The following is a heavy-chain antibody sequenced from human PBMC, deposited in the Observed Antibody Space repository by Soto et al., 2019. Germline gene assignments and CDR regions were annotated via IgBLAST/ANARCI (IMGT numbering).Heavy chain of an antibody. CDR3: AKEWVYDTSGWSFDY. V-gene: IGHV3-30*18. J-gene: IGHJ4*02. CDR2: ISDDGSNK. Sequence: QVQLVESGGGVVQPGRSLRLSCAASGFTFSSYGMHWVRQAPGKGLEWVAVISDDGSNKYYADSLKGRFTISRDNSNNTLYLQMNSLRAEDTAVYYCAKEWVYDTSGWSFDYWGQGTLVTVSS. D-gene: IGHD3-22*01. CDR1: GFTFSSYG.